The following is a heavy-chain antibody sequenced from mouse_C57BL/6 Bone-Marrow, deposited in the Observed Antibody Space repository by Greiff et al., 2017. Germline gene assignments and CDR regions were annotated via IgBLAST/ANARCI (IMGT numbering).Heavy chain of an antibody. Sequence: VQLQQSGPGLVQPSQSLSITCTVSGFSLTSYGVHWVRQSPGKGLEWLGVIWSGGSTDYNAAFISRLSISKDNAKSQVFLKMNSLQADDTAILYCAREGNGYYFPDAMDYWGQGTSVTVSS. CDR2: IWSGGST. V-gene: IGHV2-2*01. D-gene: IGHD2-3*01. CDR1: GFSLTSYG. J-gene: IGHJ4*01. CDR3: AREGNGYYFPDAMDY.